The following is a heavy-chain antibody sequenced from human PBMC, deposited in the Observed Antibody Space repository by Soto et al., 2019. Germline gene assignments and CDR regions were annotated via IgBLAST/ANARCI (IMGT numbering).Heavy chain of an antibody. J-gene: IGHJ6*02. V-gene: IGHV3-7*01. CDR1: GFTFSSYW. D-gene: IGHD6-13*01. CDR3: ARAPTGSWYYYYGMDV. CDR2: IKQDGSEK. Sequence: GGSLRLSCAASGFTFSSYWMSWVRQAPGKGLGWVANIKQDGSEKYYVDSVKGRFTISRDNAKNSLYLQMNSLRAEDTAVYYCARAPTGSWYYYYGMDVWAKGPRSPSP.